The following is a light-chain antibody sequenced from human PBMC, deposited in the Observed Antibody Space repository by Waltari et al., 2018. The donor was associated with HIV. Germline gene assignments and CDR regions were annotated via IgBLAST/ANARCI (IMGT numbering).Light chain of an antibody. CDR3: ATWDDSLNGWA. CDR2: TNN. Sequence: QSVMTQPPSASGTPGQGVTISCSGSKSNIGDNYVYWYQQLPGKAPKLLIETNNRRPEGVPDRFSRSKSGTSASLAISGLRSDDEADYDCATWDDSLNGWAFGGGTKLTVL. J-gene: IGLJ3*02. CDR1: KSNIGDNY. V-gene: IGLV1-47*01.